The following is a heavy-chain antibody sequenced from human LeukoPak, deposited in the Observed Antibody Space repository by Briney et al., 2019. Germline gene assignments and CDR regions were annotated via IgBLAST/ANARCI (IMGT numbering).Heavy chain of an antibody. J-gene: IGHJ3*02. D-gene: IGHD3-10*01. CDR1: GYTFTNYA. CDR2: INAGNGDT. Sequence: ASVKVSCKASGYTFTNYAMHWVRQAPGQRLEWMGWINAGNGDTKYSQEFQDRVTITRDTSASTVYMELSSLRSEDTAVYYCAREGESIDAFDIWGQGTMVTVSS. CDR3: AREGESIDAFDI. V-gene: IGHV1-3*03.